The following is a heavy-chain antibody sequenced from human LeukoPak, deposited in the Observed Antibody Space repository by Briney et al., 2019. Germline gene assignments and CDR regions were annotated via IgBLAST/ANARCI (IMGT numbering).Heavy chain of an antibody. CDR3: AKDIAYYYDSSGFDY. Sequence: GGSLRLSCAASGFTFDDYAMHWVRQAPGKGLEWVSPISWDGGSTYYADSVKGRFTISRDNSKNSLYLQMNSLRAEDTALYYCAKDIAYYYDSSGFDYWGQGTLVTVSS. CDR2: ISWDGGST. J-gene: IGHJ4*02. D-gene: IGHD3-22*01. V-gene: IGHV3-43D*03. CDR1: GFTFDDYA.